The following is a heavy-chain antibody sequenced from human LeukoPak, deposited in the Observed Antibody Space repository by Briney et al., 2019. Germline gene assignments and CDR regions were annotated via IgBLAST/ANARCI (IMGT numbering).Heavy chain of an antibody. CDR3: ARVRRNWNGAPGAFDI. CDR2: IYPGDSDT. D-gene: IGHD1-1*01. CDR1: GYSFTSYW. J-gene: IGHJ3*02. Sequence: GESLKISCKGSGYSFTSYWIGWVRQMPGKGLEWMGIIYPGDSDTRYSPSFQGQVTISADKSISTAYLQWSSLKASDTAMYYCARVRRNWNGAPGAFDIWGQGTMVTVSS. V-gene: IGHV5-51*01.